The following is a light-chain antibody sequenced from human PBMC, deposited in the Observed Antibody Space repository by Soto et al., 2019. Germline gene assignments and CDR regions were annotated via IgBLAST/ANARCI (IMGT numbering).Light chain of an antibody. Sequence: QSALTQPPSAAGSPGQSVTISCTGTSSDVGAYNFVSWYQQYPGKAPKLIIYEVTKRPSGVPDRFSGSKSVNTASLTVSGLQAEDEADYYCSSYAGSSNFVAFGEGTQLTVL. CDR1: SSDVGAYNF. J-gene: IGLJ3*02. CDR3: SSYAGSSNFVA. V-gene: IGLV2-8*01. CDR2: EVT.